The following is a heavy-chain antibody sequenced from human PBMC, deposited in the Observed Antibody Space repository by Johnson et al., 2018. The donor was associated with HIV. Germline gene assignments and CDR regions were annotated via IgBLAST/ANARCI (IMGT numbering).Heavy chain of an antibody. D-gene: IGHD5-12*01. J-gene: IGHJ3*02. CDR3: AKDQHGPLVPTVMRDDAFDI. CDR2: IWHDGRDV. CDR1: GFTFSSYG. Sequence: QVQLVESGGGVVQPGRSLRLSCAASGFTFSSYGIHWVRQAPGKGLEWVAFIWHDGRDVYYADSVKGRFTVSRDNSKNAVYLQMNSLGAGDTAVYYCAKDQHGPLVPTVMRDDAFDIWGQGTTVTVSS. V-gene: IGHV3-33*03.